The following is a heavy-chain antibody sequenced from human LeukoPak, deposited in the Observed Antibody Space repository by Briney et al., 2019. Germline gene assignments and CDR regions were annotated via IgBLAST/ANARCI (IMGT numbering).Heavy chain of an antibody. CDR3: ARLSSGWYGDFDY. D-gene: IGHD6-19*01. V-gene: IGHV3-7*03. CDR1: GFTFSTYW. CDR2: IKQDGSEK. J-gene: IGHJ4*02. Sequence: GGSLRLSCAASGFTFSTYWMSWVRLAPGKGLEWVANIKQDGSEKYYVDSVKGRFTISRDNARNSLYLQMNSLRGEGTAVYYCARLSSGWYGDFDYWGQGTLVTVSS.